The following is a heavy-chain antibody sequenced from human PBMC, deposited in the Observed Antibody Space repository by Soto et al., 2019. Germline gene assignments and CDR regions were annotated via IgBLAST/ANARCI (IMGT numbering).Heavy chain of an antibody. J-gene: IGHJ3*02. CDR2: IYYSSDT. Sequence: QLQESGPGLVKPSETLSLTCTVSGGPIDGSNYFWAWIRQPPGKGLEWIGSIYYSSDTFYNPPHKSRVTLSEDRSNNQFYLILASGTARDTAVFYWARQTTFEGIIAANVFNIWGQGTVVSVSS. V-gene: IGHV4-39*01. CDR1: GGPIDGSNYF. CDR3: ARQTTFEGIIAANVFNI. D-gene: IGHD3-16*02.